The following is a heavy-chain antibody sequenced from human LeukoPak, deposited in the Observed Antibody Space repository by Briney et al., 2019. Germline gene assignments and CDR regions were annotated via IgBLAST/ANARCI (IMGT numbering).Heavy chain of an antibody. J-gene: IGHJ4*02. D-gene: IGHD3-3*01. CDR2: FDPEDGET. CDR3: ATPHTDDFWSGYPYY. CDR1: GYTLTELS. V-gene: IGHV1-24*01. Sequence: ASVKVSCKVSGYTLTELSMHWVRQAPGKGLEWVGGFDPEDGETIYAQKFQGRVTMTEDTSTDTAYMELSSLRSEDTAVYYCATPHTDDFWSGYPYYWGQGTLVTVSS.